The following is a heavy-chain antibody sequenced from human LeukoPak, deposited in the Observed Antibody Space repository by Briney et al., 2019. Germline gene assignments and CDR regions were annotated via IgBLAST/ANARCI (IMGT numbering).Heavy chain of an antibody. V-gene: IGHV4-34*01. J-gene: IGHJ4*02. CDR3: ARVTRFNQFGELWFDY. D-gene: IGHD3-10*01. Sequence: SETLSLTCAVYGGSFSSYYWSWIRQPPGKGLEWIGEITHSGSTHYNPSLKSRVTISLDTSKSQFFLKLSSVTAADTAVYYCARVTRFNQFGELWFDYWGQGTLLTVSS. CDR2: ITHSGST. CDR1: GGSFSSYY.